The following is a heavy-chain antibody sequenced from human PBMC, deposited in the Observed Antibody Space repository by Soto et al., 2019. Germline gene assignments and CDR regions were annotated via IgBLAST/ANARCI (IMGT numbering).Heavy chain of an antibody. CDR3: AHRGGAAVGLYYFDY. D-gene: IGHD6-13*01. CDR1: GFSLSTTGVG. V-gene: IGHV2-5*01. CDR2: IHWHDDK. J-gene: IGHJ4*02. Sequence: QITLKESGPTLVKPTQTLTLTCTFSGFSLSTTGVGVGWIRQPPGKALEWLALIHWHDDKRYSPSLKSRLTITKDTSKHQVVLTMTNMDPVDTPTYYCAHRGGAAVGLYYFDYWGQGTLVTVSS.